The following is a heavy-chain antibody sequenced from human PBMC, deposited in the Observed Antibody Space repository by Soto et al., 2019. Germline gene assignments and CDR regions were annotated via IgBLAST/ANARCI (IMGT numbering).Heavy chain of an antibody. CDR2: IPHDGRFK. V-gene: IGHV3-30*03. D-gene: IGHD4-17*01. J-gene: IGHJ6*02. Sequence: QVQLVESGGGVVQPGRSLRLSCAASGFTFSNNVMHWVRQAPGKGLEWVAVIPHDGRFKYYSDTVKGRFTISRNNSKNTQYLQMNSLRAEDSAVYYCAREGQDYGGNFAGAMDVWGQGTTVTVSS. CDR3: AREGQDYGGNFAGAMDV. CDR1: GFTFSNNV.